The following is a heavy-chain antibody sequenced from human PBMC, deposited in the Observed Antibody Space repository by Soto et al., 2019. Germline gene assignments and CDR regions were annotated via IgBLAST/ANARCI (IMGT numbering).Heavy chain of an antibody. V-gene: IGHV1-69*13. CDR2: IIPIFGTA. D-gene: IGHD6-19*01. CDR3: ANVYSSGWFRGGPFDY. CDR1: GGTFSSYA. Sequence: SVKVSCKASGGTFSSYAISWVRQAPGQGLEWMGGIIPIFGTANYAQKFQGRVTITADESTSTAYMELSSLRSEDTAVYYCANVYSSGWFRGGPFDYWGQGTLVTVS. J-gene: IGHJ4*02.